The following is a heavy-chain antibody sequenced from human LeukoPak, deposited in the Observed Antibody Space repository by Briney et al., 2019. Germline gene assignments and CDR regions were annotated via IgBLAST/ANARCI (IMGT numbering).Heavy chain of an antibody. Sequence: SPSETLSLTCTVSGGSISSSSYYWGWIRQPPGKGLEWIGSIYYSGSTYHNPSLKSRVTISVDTSKNQFSLKLSSVTAADTAVYYCAPYRRYYDSSGSRGAWYFDLWGRGTLVTASS. V-gene: IGHV4-39*01. J-gene: IGHJ2*01. CDR3: APYRRYYDSSGSRGAWYFDL. D-gene: IGHD3-22*01. CDR1: GGSISSSSYY. CDR2: IYYSGST.